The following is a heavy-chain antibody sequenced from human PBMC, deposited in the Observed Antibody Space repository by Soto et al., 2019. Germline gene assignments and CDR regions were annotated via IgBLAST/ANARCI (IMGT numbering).Heavy chain of an antibody. CDR2: IIPIFGTA. V-gene: IGHV1-69*01. D-gene: IGHD3-16*01. CDR1: GGTFSSYS. CDR3: ARDGGRHCGGSDY. Sequence: QVQLVQSGAEVKKPGSSVKVSCKASGGTFSSYSINWVRQAHGPGLEWMGEIIPIFGTANYAQKFQGRVTITADESTSTAYMALSSRRSDDTAVYYCARDGGRHCGGSDYWGQVTLVTVSS. J-gene: IGHJ4*02.